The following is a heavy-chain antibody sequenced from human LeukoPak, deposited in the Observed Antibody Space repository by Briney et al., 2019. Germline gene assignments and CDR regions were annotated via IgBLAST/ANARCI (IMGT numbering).Heavy chain of an antibody. CDR1: GFTFSSYS. D-gene: IGHD1-26*01. V-gene: IGHV3-21*01. Sequence: GGSLRLSCAASGFTFSSYSMNWVRQAPGKGLEWVSSISSSSSYIYYADSVKGRFTISRDNAKNSLYLQMNSLRAEDTAVYYCARDDNFWTGVGATTGYFDYWGQGTLVTVSS. J-gene: IGHJ4*02. CDR3: ARDDNFWTGVGATTGYFDY. CDR2: ISSSSSYI.